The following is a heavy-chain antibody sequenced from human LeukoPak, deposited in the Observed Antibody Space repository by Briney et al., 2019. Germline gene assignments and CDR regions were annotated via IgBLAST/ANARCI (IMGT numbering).Heavy chain of an antibody. CDR2: ISYDGSNK. CDR1: GFTFSSYA. J-gene: IGHJ4*02. V-gene: IGHV3-30*04. D-gene: IGHD2-2*01. CDR3: AREGSGRVPAAVYFDY. Sequence: GGSLRLSCAASGFTFSSYAMPWVRQAPGKGLEGVAVISYDGSNKYYADSVKGRFTISRDNSKNTLYLQMNSLRAEDTAVYYCAREGSGRVPAAVYFDYWGQGTLVTVSS.